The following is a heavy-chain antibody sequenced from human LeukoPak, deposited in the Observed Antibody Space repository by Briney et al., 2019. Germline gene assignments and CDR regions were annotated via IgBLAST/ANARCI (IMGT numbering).Heavy chain of an antibody. CDR3: ARVLPSTYYDFWSGFPTDY. V-gene: IGHV4-59*01. D-gene: IGHD3-3*01. CDR2: IYYSGST. Sequence: SETLSLTCTVSGGSISSYYWSWIRQPPGKGLEWIGYIYYSGSTNYNPSLKSRVTISVDTSKNQFPLKLSSVTAADTAVYYCARVLPSTYYDFWSGFPTDYRGQGTLVTVSS. J-gene: IGHJ4*02. CDR1: GGSISSYY.